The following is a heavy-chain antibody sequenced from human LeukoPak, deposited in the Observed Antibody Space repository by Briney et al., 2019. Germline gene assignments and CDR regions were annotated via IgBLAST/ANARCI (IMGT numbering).Heavy chain of an antibody. J-gene: IGHJ4*02. V-gene: IGHV4-4*07. CDR3: VRDRKRGSISWYGNY. CDR2: IYTTGST. Sequence: SETLSLTCTVSGGSISNYYWSWIRQPAGRGLEWIGRIYTTGSTNCNPSLKSRVTMSVDTFNNQFSLKLSSVTAADTTVYYCVRDRKRGSISWYGNYWGRGTLVTVSS. D-gene: IGHD6-13*01. CDR1: GGSISNYY.